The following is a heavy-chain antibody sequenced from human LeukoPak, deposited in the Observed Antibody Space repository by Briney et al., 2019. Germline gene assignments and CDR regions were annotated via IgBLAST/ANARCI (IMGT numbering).Heavy chain of an antibody. CDR1: GFTFSSYW. CDR3: AKGDLIVVPAAMHPVFDY. Sequence: QAGGSLRLSCAASGFTFSSYWMSWVRQAPGKGLEWVSVIYSGGSTYYADSVKGRFTISRDNSKNTLYLQMNSLRAEDTAVYYCAKGDLIVVPAAMHPVFDYWGQGTLVTVSS. V-gene: IGHV3-53*01. D-gene: IGHD2-2*01. J-gene: IGHJ4*02. CDR2: IYSGGST.